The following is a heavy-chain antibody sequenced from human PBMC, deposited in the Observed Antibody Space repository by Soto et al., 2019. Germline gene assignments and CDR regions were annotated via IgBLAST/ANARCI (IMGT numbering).Heavy chain of an antibody. V-gene: IGHV3-23*01. CDR3: TRGRGSWEVPDY. CDR1: GFTFISYP. D-gene: IGHD1-26*01. CDR2: ITGTGGTT. J-gene: IGHJ4*02. Sequence: PGGSLRLSCAASGFTFISYPITWVRQAPGKGLEWVSSITGTGGTTSYADSVKGRFTISRDNSKNTLYLQLDNLRVEDTAVYYCTRGRGSWEVPDYWGQGTLVTVSS.